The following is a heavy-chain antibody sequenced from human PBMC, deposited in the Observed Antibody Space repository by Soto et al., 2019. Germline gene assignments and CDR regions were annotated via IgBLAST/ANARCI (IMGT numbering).Heavy chain of an antibody. V-gene: IGHV4-59*01. CDR3: AGVLEGAYRKVVDH. CDR2: IYNSGST. D-gene: IGHD3-16*01. J-gene: IGHJ4*02. CDR1: GGSIRTDY. Sequence: QVQLQESGPGLVKPSETLSLTCTVSGGSIRTDYWNWIRKPPRKGLEWMGNIYNSGSTNYNPYLKSRVTIAVDTTKNQFSLKLTSVTAADTPVYYCAGVLEGAYRKVVDHWGQGTPVTVSS.